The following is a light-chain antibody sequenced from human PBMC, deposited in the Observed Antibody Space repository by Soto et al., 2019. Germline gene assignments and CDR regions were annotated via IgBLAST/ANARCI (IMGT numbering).Light chain of an antibody. CDR1: AGAVSSGNY. V-gene: IGLV7-43*01. CDR2: STT. Sequence: QTVVTQEPSLTVSPGGTVTLTCASSAGAVSSGNYPNWFQQRPGHPPRALIYSTTSKHSWSPARVSGSLFGGKAALTLSGVQLEDEADYYCLRYFGDTQIRTWVFGGGTKLTVL. J-gene: IGLJ3*02. CDR3: LRYFGDTQIRTWV.